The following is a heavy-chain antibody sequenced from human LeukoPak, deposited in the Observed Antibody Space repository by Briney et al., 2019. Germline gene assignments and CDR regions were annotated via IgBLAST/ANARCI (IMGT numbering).Heavy chain of an antibody. Sequence: PSETLSLTCTVSGGSISSYYWSWIRQPPGKGLEWIGYIYYSGSTNYNPSLKSRVTISVDTSKNQFSLKLSSVTAADTAVYYCARSAKGIAARTFDYWGQGTLVTVSP. J-gene: IGHJ4*02. D-gene: IGHD6-6*01. CDR2: IYYSGST. CDR3: ARSAKGIAARTFDY. V-gene: IGHV4-59*01. CDR1: GGSISSYY.